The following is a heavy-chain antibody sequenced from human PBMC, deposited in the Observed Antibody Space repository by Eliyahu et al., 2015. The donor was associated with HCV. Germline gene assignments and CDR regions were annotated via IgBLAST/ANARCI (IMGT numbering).Heavy chain of an antibody. J-gene: IGHJ4*02. CDR2: IYTSGST. V-gene: IGHV4-61*02. D-gene: IGHD5-18*01. CDR3: ARVPDHQYSYGDFDY. CDR1: GGSISSGSYY. Sequence: QVQLQESGPGLVKPSQTLSLTFPVSGGSISSGSYYWSWIRQPAGKGLEWIGRIYTSGSTPYNPSLKSRVTISVDTSKNQFSLKLSSVTAADTAVYYCARVPDHQYSYGDFDYWGQGTLVTVSS.